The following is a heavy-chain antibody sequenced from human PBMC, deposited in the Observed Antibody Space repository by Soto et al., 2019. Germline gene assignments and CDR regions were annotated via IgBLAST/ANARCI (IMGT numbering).Heavy chain of an antibody. D-gene: IGHD7-27*01. V-gene: IGHV1-2*04. Sequence: QVQLVQSGAEVKKPGASVKVSCKASGYTFTGYYMHWVRQAPGQGLEWMGWINPNSGGTNYAQKFQGWVTMTRDTSISTAYMELSRLRSDDTAVYYCARGSGDGRGSFNWFAPWGQGTLVTVSS. CDR2: INPNSGGT. J-gene: IGHJ5*02. CDR3: ARGSGDGRGSFNWFAP. CDR1: GYTFTGYY.